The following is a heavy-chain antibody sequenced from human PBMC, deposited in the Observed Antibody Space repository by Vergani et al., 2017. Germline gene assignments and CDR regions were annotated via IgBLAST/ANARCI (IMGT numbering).Heavy chain of an antibody. D-gene: IGHD3-22*01. J-gene: IGHJ3*02. V-gene: IGHV1-2*02. CDR2: INPNSGGT. CDR1: GYTFTGYY. Sequence: QVQLVQSGAEVKKPGASVKVSCKASGYTFTGYYMHWVRQAPGQGLEWMGWINPNSGGTNYAQKFQGRVTMTRDTSISTAYMELSRLRSDDTAVYYCARATYYYDSSGYYYPRIDAFDIWGQGTMVTVSS. CDR3: ARATYYYDSSGYYYPRIDAFDI.